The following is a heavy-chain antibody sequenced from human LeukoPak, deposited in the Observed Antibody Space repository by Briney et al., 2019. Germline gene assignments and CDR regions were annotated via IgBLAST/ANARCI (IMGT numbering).Heavy chain of an antibody. Sequence: GGSLRLSCAASGSTFSNYSMNWVRQAPGKGLEWVSSISSSSSYIYYADSVKGRFTISRDNAKNSLYLQMNSLRAEDTAVYYCARDEFADHYFDYWGQGTLVTVSS. J-gene: IGHJ4*02. CDR3: ARDEFADHYFDY. D-gene: IGHD3-10*01. V-gene: IGHV3-21*01. CDR1: GSTFSNYS. CDR2: ISSSSSYI.